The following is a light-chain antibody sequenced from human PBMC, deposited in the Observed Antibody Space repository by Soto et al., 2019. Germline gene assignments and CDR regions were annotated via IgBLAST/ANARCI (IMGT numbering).Light chain of an antibody. J-gene: IGKJ1*01. V-gene: IGKV1-39*01. Sequence: DVQMTQAPSTLSAGVGDRVTITCRASQRISTYLNWYQQKPGKAPTLLIYAASSLQSGGPSRFSRRRSWTDFPPTINTLHPADFATFFCQQCYSSPRTFGQGTQVEIK. CDR3: QQCYSSPRT. CDR2: AAS. CDR1: QRISTY.